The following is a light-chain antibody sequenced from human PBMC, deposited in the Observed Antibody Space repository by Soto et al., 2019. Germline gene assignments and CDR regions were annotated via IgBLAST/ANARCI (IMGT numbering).Light chain of an antibody. CDR3: QTWGTGIQV. V-gene: IGLV4-69*01. Sequence: QPVLTQSPSASASRGASVKLTCTLSGGHSSYAIAWHQQQPEKGPRYLMKLNSDGSHSKGDGIPDRFSGSSSGAERYLTISSLQSEDEADYYCQTWGTGIQVFGGGTKVTVL. CDR2: LNSDGSH. J-gene: IGLJ2*01. CDR1: GGHSSYA.